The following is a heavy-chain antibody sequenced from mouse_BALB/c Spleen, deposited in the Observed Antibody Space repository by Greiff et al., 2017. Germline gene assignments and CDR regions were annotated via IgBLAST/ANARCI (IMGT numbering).Heavy chain of an antibody. J-gene: IGHJ3*01. Sequence: EVQLVESGGGLVKPGGSLKLSCAASGFTFSSYAMSWVRQSPEKRLEWVAEISSGGSYTYYPDTVTGRFTISRDNAKNTLYLEMSSLRSEDTAMYYCARGEITGRFFFAYWGQGTLVTVSA. CDR2: ISSGGSYT. V-gene: IGHV5-9-4*01. CDR1: GFTFSSYA. CDR3: ARGEITGRFFFAY. D-gene: IGHD2-4*01.